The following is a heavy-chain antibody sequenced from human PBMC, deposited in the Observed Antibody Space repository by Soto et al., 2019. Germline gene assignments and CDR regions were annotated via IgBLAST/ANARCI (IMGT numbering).Heavy chain of an antibody. Sequence: SETLSLTCAVYGGSFSGYYWSWIRQPPGRGLEWIGEINHSGSTNYNPSLKSRVTISVDTSKNQFSLKLSSVTAADTAVYYCARGGAFVVTAIQGGYFDYWGQGTLVTVSS. J-gene: IGHJ4*02. CDR1: GGSFSGYY. D-gene: IGHD2-21*02. V-gene: IGHV4-34*01. CDR3: ARGGAFVVTAIQGGYFDY. CDR2: INHSGST.